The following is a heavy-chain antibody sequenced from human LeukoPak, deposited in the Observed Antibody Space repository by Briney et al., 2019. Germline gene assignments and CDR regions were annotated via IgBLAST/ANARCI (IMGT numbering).Heavy chain of an antibody. V-gene: IGHV1-46*01. CDR1: GYTFTHYY. CDR2: IHSGGGST. D-gene: IGHD1-1*01. Sequence: ASVKVSCKASGYTFTHYYMHWVRQAPGQGLEWRGIIHSGGGSTTYAQKFQGRVTMTRDTSTSTVYMELNSLRSEDTGVYYCARDGTHHSCEYWGQGTLVTVSS. CDR3: ARDGTHHSCEY. J-gene: IGHJ4*02.